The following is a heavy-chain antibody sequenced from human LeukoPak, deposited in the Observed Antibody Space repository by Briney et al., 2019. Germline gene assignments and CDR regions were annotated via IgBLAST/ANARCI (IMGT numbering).Heavy chain of an antibody. CDR2: IYYSGST. Sequence: KASETLSLTCTVSGYSISSYYRGWIRQPPGKGMEWIGYIYYSGSTKYNPSLKSRVTISVDTSKNQFSLKLSSVTAADTAVYYCARRSGWHYVDYWGQGTLVTVSS. CDR1: GYSISSYY. D-gene: IGHD6-19*01. V-gene: IGHV4-59*08. J-gene: IGHJ4*02. CDR3: ARRSGWHYVDY.